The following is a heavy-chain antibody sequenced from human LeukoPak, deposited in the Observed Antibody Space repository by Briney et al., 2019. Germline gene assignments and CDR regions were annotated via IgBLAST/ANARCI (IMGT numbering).Heavy chain of an antibody. D-gene: IGHD3-22*01. CDR3: ARGRHSYESSDYYYEGDAFDI. Sequence: ASVKVSCKASGYTFTSYAMHWVRQAPGQGLEWMGIINPSGDSTSSAQTFQGRVTMTRDMSTSTVYMALSSLRTEDTAVYYCARGRHSYESSDYYYEGDAFDIWGQGTMVTVSS. V-gene: IGHV1-46*01. CDR1: GYTFTSYA. J-gene: IGHJ3*02. CDR2: INPSGDST.